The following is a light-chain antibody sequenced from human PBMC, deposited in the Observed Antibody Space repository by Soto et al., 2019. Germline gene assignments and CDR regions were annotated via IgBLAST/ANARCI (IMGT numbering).Light chain of an antibody. CDR2: TTN. V-gene: IGLV1-44*01. J-gene: IGLJ1*01. Sequence: QFVLTQPHSASGTPGQRVTISCSGSSSNIGTSSVHWFQQLPGTAPKLLISTTNQRPSGVPERFSGSKSGTSASLAISGLQSEDEADYYCAAWDDSLNGHVFGTGTKVTV. CDR3: AAWDDSLNGHV. CDR1: SSNIGTSS.